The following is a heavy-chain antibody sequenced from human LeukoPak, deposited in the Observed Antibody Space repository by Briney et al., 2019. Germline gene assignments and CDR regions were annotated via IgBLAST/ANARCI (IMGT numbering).Heavy chain of an antibody. D-gene: IGHD3-22*01. V-gene: IGHV3-48*02. J-gene: IGHJ4*02. Sequence: GGSLRLYCAASGFTFSSYSMNWVRQAPGKGLEWVSYISSSSSTIYYADSVKGRFTISIDNAKNSLYLQMNSLRDGDTAVYYCARGFGYYDSSGAFDYWGQGTLVTVSS. CDR2: ISSSSSTI. CDR1: GFTFSSYS. CDR3: ARGFGYYDSSGAFDY.